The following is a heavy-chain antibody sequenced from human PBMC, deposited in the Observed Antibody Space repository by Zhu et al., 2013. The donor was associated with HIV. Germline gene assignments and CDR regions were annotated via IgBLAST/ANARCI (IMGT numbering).Heavy chain of an antibody. J-gene: IGHJ6*03. CDR1: GGSVSSGSYY. D-gene: IGHD3-10*01. CDR2: VDHTGGTT. CDR3: ARGKPHYGSIVGLSLYSYYYMDV. Sequence: QVQLQESGPGLVKPSETLSLTCTVSGGSVSSGSYYWNWIRQPPGKGLEWVGEVDHTGGTTNYNASLKSRVAISLDATKNQFSLKLGSLTAADTAVYYCARGKPHYGSIVGLSLYSYYYMDVWSQGTTVTVSS. V-gene: IGHV4-61*01.